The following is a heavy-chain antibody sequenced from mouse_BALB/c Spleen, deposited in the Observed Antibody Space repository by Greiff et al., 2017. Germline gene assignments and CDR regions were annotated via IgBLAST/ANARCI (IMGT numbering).Heavy chain of an antibody. CDR3: ARGGYYVGYFDY. J-gene: IGHJ2*01. Sequence: EVKLMESGAELVKPGASVKLSCTASGFNIKDTYMHWVKQRPEQGLEWIGRIDPANGNTKYDPKFQGKATITADTSSNTAYLQLSSLTSEDTAVYYCARGGYYVGYFDYWGQGTTLTVSS. CDR1: GFNIKDTY. CDR2: IDPANGNT. V-gene: IGHV14-3*02. D-gene: IGHD2-3*01.